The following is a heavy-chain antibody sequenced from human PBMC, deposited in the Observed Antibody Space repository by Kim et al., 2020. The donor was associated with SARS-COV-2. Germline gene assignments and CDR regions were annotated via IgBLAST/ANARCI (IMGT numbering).Heavy chain of an antibody. CDR3: ARAYGDYGVHWFDP. J-gene: IGHJ5*02. Sequence: IPDLQSRVTLSVDTTKNQFSLKMSSVTAADTAVYYCARAYGDYGVHWFDPWGQGTLVTISS. D-gene: IGHD4-17*01. V-gene: IGHV4-34*01.